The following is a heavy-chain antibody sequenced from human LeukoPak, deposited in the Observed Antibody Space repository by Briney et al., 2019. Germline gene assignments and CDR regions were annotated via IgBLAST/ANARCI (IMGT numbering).Heavy chain of an antibody. V-gene: IGHV3-23*01. Sequence: GGSLRLSCAASGFTVSSSSMNWVRLGPGKGLEWVSAISGSGGSTYYADSVKGRFTISRDNSKNTLYLQMNSLRAEDTAVYYCAKDHSTGWFDPWGQGTLVTVSS. CDR3: AKDHSTGWFDP. CDR2: ISGSGGST. J-gene: IGHJ5*02. CDR1: GFTVSSSS.